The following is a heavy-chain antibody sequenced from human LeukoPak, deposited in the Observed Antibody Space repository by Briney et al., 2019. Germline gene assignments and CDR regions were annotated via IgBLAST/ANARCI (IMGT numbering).Heavy chain of an antibody. CDR1: GVTFTNYA. V-gene: IGHV3-23*01. D-gene: IGHD6-19*01. CDR2: ISISGGST. CDR3: AKVPAGNKVEY. J-gene: IGHJ4*02. Sequence: SGGSLRLSCAASGVTFTNYAMTWVRQAPGKGLEWVSGISISGGSTDYADSVKGRFTISSDNSKKTLYLQMNSLRAEDTGVYYCAKVPAGNKVEYWGQGTLVTVSS.